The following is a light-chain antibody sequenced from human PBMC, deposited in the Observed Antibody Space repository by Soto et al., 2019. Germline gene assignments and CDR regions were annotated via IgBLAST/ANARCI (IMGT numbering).Light chain of an antibody. Sequence: EIVLTQSPVTLSVSPGERATLSCRASQNINSNLAWYQQKPGQAPTLLIYGALTLVMGIPVRFSGSESGTEFTPTISSLKSEDFAVYYCQHYNSTAPEGTFGQGTKVDIK. CDR2: GAL. V-gene: IGKV3D-15*01. J-gene: IGKJ1*01. CDR1: QNINSN. CDR3: QHYNSTAPEGT.